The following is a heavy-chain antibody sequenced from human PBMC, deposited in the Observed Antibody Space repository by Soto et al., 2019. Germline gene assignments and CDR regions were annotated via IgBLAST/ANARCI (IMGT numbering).Heavy chain of an antibody. CDR3: ARVYTAMVPYYFDY. CDR2: IYYSGST. CDR1: GGSISSGGYY. Sequence: TLSLTCTVSGGSISSGGYYWSWIRQHPGKGLEWIGYIYYSGSTYYNPSLKSRVTISVDTSKNQFSLKLSSVTAADTAVYYCARVYTAMVPYYFDYWGQGTLVTVS. J-gene: IGHJ4*02. V-gene: IGHV4-31*03. D-gene: IGHD5-18*01.